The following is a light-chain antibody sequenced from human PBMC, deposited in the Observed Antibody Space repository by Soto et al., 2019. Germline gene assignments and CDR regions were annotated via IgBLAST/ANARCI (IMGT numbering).Light chain of an antibody. V-gene: IGKV1-13*02. J-gene: IGKJ5*01. CDR3: KLFITYPLAIT. Sequence: AIQLTQSPSSLSASVGDRVTITCRTSQGISSALAWYQQKRGRAPKVLIYDASTLESGGPSRFSDSGYGTDFTLTISSLQPEDCATYYCKLFITYPLAITFGQGTRLELK. CDR1: QGISSA. CDR2: DAS.